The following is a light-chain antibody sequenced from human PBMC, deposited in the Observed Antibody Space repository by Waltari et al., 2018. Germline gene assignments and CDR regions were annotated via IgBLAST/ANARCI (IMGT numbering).Light chain of an antibody. CDR1: SSNIGAGYD. CDR3: QSYDSSLRGSRV. J-gene: IGLJ2*01. Sequence: QSVLTQPPSVSGAPGQRVTISCTGSSSNIGAGYDVHWYQQPPGTAPKLPMYGNSNRPAWLPARFSGSESGSSAALAVSGVQAEDGADYYCQSYDSSLRGSRVFGGGTKLTVL. CDR2: GNS. V-gene: IGLV1-40*01.